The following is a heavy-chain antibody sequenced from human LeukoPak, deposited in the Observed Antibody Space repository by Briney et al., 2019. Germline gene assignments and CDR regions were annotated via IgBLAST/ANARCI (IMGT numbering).Heavy chain of an antibody. D-gene: IGHD1-26*01. V-gene: IGHV4-59*02. CDR1: GGSVTSNY. Sequence: SETLSLTCIVSGGSVTSNYWSWIRQPPGKGLEWMGYIYYSGSTNYNPSLESRVSISVDTSNNHLSLNLISVTPADAAVYYCARAYSGSYYAWYFDLWGRGTLVTVSS. J-gene: IGHJ2*01. CDR2: IYYSGST. CDR3: ARAYSGSYYAWYFDL.